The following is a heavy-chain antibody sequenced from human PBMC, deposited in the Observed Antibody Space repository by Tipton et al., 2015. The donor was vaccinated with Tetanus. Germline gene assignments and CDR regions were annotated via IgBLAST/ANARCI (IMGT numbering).Heavy chain of an antibody. CDR2: ISGSGTT. CDR1: GASLRGGDYH. Sequence: TLSLTCTVSGASLRGGDYHRSWIRQPPGKGLEWLAYISGSGTTNSNYSLKSRIIMTQDTSRNQFSLKLTSVTVADSAVYFCARVSRRNFYFDYWGPGAQVTVSS. D-gene: IGHD2/OR15-2a*01. J-gene: IGHJ4*02. V-gene: IGHV4-61*08. CDR3: ARVSRRNFYFDY.